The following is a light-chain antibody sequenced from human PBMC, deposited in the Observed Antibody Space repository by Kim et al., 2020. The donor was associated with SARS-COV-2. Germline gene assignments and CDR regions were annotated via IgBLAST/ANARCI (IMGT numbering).Light chain of an antibody. CDR3: QQSQTAPLLT. CDR2: AAS. V-gene: IGKV1-39*01. J-gene: IGKJ4*01. Sequence: DIQMTQSPSSLAASVGDRVTIACRASQSISTYLNWYQQKPGKAPKLLIYAASSLQSGVPSRFSGSGSGTDFTLTITSLQPEDFATYYCQQSQTAPLLTFGGGTKVDIK. CDR1: QSISTY.